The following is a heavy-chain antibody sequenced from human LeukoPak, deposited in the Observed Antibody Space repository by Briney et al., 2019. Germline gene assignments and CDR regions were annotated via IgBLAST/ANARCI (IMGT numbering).Heavy chain of an antibody. CDR2: IYNSEST. CDR1: GGSISSYY. D-gene: IGHD1-20*01. Sequence: SETLSLACTVSGGSISSYYWSWIRQPPGKGLEWIGYIYNSESTNYNPSLKSRVTISGDTSRNQVSLKLRSVTAADTAVHYCAKIREITGATFDSWGQGTLVTVSS. V-gene: IGHV4-59*08. J-gene: IGHJ4*02. CDR3: AKIREITGATFDS.